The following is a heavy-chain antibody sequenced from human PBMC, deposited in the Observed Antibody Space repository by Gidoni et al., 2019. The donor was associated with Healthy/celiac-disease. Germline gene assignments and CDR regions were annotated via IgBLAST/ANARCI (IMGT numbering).Heavy chain of an antibody. CDR1: GGSISSYY. V-gene: IGHV4-59*01. Sequence: QVQLQESGPGLVKPSETLSLTCTVSGGSISSYYWSWIRQPPGKGLEWIGYIYYSGSTNYNPSLKSRVTISVDTSKNQFSLKLSSVTAADTAVYYCARVGNGDSFDYWGQGTLVTVSS. D-gene: IGHD2-21*01. J-gene: IGHJ4*02. CDR2: IYYSGST. CDR3: ARVGNGDSFDY.